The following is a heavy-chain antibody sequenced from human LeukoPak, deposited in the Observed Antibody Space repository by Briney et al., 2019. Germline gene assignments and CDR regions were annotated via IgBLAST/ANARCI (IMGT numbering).Heavy chain of an antibody. Sequence: PGGSLRLSCAASGFTFDDYGMSWVRQAPGKGLEWVSDINWNGGSTGYADSVKGRFTISRDNAKNSLYLQMNSLRAEDTALYYCARSGGSGSYYHSDYWGQGTMVTFSS. CDR3: ARSGGSGSYYHSDY. D-gene: IGHD3-10*01. V-gene: IGHV3-20*04. CDR2: INWNGGST. J-gene: IGHJ4*02. CDR1: GFTFDDYG.